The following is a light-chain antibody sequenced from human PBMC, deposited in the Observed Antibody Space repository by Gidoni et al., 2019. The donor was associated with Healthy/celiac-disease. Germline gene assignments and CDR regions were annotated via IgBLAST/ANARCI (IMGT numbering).Light chain of an antibody. V-gene: IGKV1-39*01. CDR2: AAS. Sequence: DIQMTQSPSSLSASVGDRVTITCRASQSISSYLNWYQQKPGKAPKLLIYAASSLQSGVPSRFSGSGSRTDFTLTISSLQPEDFATYYCQQGYSTLGTFGQGTKVEIK. CDR1: QSISSY. CDR3: QQGYSTLGT. J-gene: IGKJ1*01.